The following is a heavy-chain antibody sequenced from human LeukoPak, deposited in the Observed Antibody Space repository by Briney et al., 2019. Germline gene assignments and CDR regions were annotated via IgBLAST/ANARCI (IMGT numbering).Heavy chain of an antibody. V-gene: IGHV3-48*03. J-gene: IGHJ5*02. Sequence: GGSLRLSCAASGFIFRSYEMNWVRQPPGKGLEWVSYTSAYDSTVYYADSVKGRFTISRDNNNNSLHLQMNSLRAEDTAVYYCARETNWRVFDPWGQGTLVTVSS. CDR3: ARETNWRVFDP. CDR2: TSAYDSTV. CDR1: GFIFRSYE. D-gene: IGHD1-20*01.